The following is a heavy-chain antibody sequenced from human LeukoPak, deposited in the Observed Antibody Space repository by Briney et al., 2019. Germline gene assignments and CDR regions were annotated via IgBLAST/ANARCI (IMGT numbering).Heavy chain of an antibody. CDR3: VKGGGPRGFDY. J-gene: IGHJ4*02. Sequence: GGSLRLSCAASGFTFNNFWMHWVRQAPGKGLVWVSRVDSDGSTTRYADAVKGRFTISRDNAKNTLYLQMNSLRAEDTGIYYCVKGGGPRGFDYWGQGILVTVSS. CDR1: GFTFNNFW. D-gene: IGHD3-10*01. CDR2: VDSDGSTT. V-gene: IGHV3-74*01.